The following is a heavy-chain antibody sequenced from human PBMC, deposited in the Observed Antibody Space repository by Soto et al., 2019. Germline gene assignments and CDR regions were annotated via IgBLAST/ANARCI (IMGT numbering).Heavy chain of an antibody. J-gene: IGHJ4*02. V-gene: IGHV3-30*18. CDR3: AKGFSYSVIDY. CDR1: GFTFSTYG. Sequence: QVQLVESGGGVVQPGRSLRLSCAASGFTFSTYGMHWVRQAPGKGLEWVAVISYDGSNKYYADSVKGRFTISRDNSKTTLYLQMSSLRAEDTAVYYWAKGFSYSVIDYWGQGTLVTVSS. D-gene: IGHD5-18*01. CDR2: ISYDGSNK.